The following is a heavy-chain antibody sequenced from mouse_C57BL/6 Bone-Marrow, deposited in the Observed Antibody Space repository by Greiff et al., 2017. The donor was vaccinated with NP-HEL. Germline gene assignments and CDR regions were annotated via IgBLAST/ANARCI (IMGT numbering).Heavy chain of an antibody. CDR1: GYTFTSYW. D-gene: IGHD1-1*01. V-gene: IGHV1-64*01. CDR3: ARSIYYTTEDV. CDR2: IHPNSGST. J-gene: IGHJ1*03. Sequence: QVQLQQPGAELVKPGASVKLSCKASGYTFTSYWLHWVKQRPGQGLEWIGMIHPNSGSTNYNEKFKSKATLTVDKSSSTAYMQLSSLTSEDSAVYYCARSIYYTTEDVWGTGTTVTVSS.